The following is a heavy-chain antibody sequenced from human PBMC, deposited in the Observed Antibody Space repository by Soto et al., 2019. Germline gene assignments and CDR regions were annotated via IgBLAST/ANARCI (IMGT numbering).Heavy chain of an antibody. CDR3: AKVKARPIGPKGGCLDY. D-gene: IGHD6-19*01. V-gene: IGHV3-23*01. Sequence: SLRLSCAASGFTFSSYAMSWVRQAPGKGLEWVSAISGSGGSTYYADSVKGRFTISRDNSKNTLYLQMNSLRAEDTAVYYCAKVKARPIGPKGGCLDYWGQGTLVTVSS. J-gene: IGHJ4*02. CDR2: ISGSGGST. CDR1: GFTFSSYA.